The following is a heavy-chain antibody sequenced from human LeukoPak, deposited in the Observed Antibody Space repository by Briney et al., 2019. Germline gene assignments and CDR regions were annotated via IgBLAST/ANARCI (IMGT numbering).Heavy chain of an antibody. J-gene: IGHJ4*02. CDR2: IKQDGSEK. D-gene: IGHD6-19*01. CDR3: AGGTGWLIDY. Sequence: GGSLRLSCAASGYTSSGYWMNWVRQAPGKGLEWVANIKQDGSEKYYVDSVKGRFTISRDNAKNSLYLQLNSLRVEDTAVYYCAGGTGWLIDYWGQGTLVTVSS. CDR1: GYTSSGYW. V-gene: IGHV3-7*04.